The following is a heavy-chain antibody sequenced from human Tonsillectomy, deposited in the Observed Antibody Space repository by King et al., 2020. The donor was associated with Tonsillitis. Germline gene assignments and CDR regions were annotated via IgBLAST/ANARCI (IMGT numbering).Heavy chain of an antibody. CDR2: IIPIFGTA. Sequence: QLVQSGAEVKKPGSSVKVSCKASGGTFSSYAISWVRQAPGQGLEWMGGIIPIFGTANYAQKFKGRVTITADESTSTAYMELSSLRSEDTAVYYCYAQIAAAGMGPPLYWGQGTLVTGSS. CDR3: YAQIAAAGMGPPLY. CDR1: GGTFSSYA. V-gene: IGHV1-69*12. J-gene: IGHJ4*02. D-gene: IGHD6-13*01.